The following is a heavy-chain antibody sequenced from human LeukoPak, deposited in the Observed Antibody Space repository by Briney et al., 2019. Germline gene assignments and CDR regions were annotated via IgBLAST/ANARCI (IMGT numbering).Heavy chain of an antibody. Sequence: ASVKVSCKASGGTFNNYTISWVRQAPGQGLEWMGWINAYNGNTNYAQKLQGRVTMTTDTSTSTAYMELRSLRSDDTAVYYCARFSTARGGDYWGQGTLVTVSS. CDR1: GGTFNNYT. V-gene: IGHV1-18*01. CDR2: INAYNGNT. CDR3: ARFSTARGGDY. J-gene: IGHJ4*02. D-gene: IGHD2-21*02.